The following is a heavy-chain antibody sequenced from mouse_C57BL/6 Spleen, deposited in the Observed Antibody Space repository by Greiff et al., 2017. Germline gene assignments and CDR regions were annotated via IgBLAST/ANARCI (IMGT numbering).Heavy chain of an antibody. Sequence: EVQRVESGGGLVKPGGSLKLSCAASGFTFSDYGMHWVRQAPGKGLEWVAYISSGSSTIYYADTVKGRVTLSRDKAKDTLFLQMTSLRSEDTAMYYCARYYGNYVYAMDYWGQGTSVTVSS. D-gene: IGHD2-1*01. V-gene: IGHV5-17*01. CDR1: GFTFSDYG. J-gene: IGHJ4*01. CDR2: ISSGSSTI. CDR3: ARYYGNYVYAMDY.